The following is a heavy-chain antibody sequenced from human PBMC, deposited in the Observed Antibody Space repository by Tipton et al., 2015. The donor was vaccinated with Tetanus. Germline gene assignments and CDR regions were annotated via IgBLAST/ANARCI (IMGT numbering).Heavy chain of an antibody. CDR3: ARVGFFKYSSSYYYDYYGMDV. J-gene: IGHJ6*02. D-gene: IGHD6-13*01. CDR2: INDRGST. V-gene: IGHV4-34*01. Sequence: TLSLTCTVSGGSISSYYWSWIRQPPGKGLEWLGEINDRGSTNYNPSLKSRVTISVDSSKSQFSLSLSSVTAADTAVYYCARVGFFKYSSSYYYDYYGMDVWGPGTTITVSS. CDR1: GGSISSYY.